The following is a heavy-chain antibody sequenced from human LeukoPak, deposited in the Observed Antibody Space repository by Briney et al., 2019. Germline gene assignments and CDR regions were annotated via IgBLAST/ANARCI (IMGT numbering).Heavy chain of an antibody. CDR3: ASTHGSGSYYYYGMDV. V-gene: IGHV3-66*01. D-gene: IGHD6-19*01. CDR1: GFTVSSNY. J-gene: IGHJ6*02. Sequence: GGSLRLSCAASGFTVSSNYMSWVRQAPGKGLEWVSVIYSGGSTYYADSVKGRFTISRDNSKNTLYLQMNSLRAEDTAVYYCASTHGSGSYYYYGMDVWGQGTTVTVSS. CDR2: IYSGGST.